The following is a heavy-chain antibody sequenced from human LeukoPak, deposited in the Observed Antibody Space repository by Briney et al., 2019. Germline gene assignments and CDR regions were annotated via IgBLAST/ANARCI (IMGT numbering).Heavy chain of an antibody. D-gene: IGHD2-15*01. CDR2: INGGGGNT. CDR3: AKSVVVITFRFDD. Sequence: GGSLRLSCAASGFTFNSYVKGWVRQAPGKGLEWVSAINGGGGNTYYADSVKGRFTISRDNSKNMVYLQMNSLRADDTAVYYCAKSVVVITFRFDDWGQGALVTVSS. V-gene: IGHV3-23*01. CDR1: GFTFNSYV. J-gene: IGHJ4*02.